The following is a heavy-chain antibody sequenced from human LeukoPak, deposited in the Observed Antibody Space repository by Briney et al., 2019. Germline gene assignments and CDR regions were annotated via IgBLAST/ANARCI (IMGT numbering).Heavy chain of an antibody. CDR2: INPNSGGT. CDR3: ARRNSIFGVVILDAFDI. J-gene: IGHJ3*02. V-gene: IGHV1-2*02. D-gene: IGHD3-3*01. CDR1: GYTFTGYY. Sequence: ASVKVSCKASGYTFTGYYMHWVRQAPGQGLEWMGWINPNSGGTNYAQKFQGRVTMTRDTSISIAYMELSRLRSDDTAVYYCARRNSIFGVVILDAFDIWGQGTMVTVSS.